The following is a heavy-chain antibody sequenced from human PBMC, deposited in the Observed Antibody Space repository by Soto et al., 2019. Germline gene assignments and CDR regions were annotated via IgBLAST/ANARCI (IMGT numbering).Heavy chain of an antibody. CDR1: FSMYS. CDR2: ISSGSDFI. J-gene: IGHJ5*02. CDR3: TRDQGGSYDSWFDP. V-gene: IGHV3-21*02. D-gene: IGHD1-26*01. Sequence: EVQVVESGGGLVKPGGSLRLSCNFSFSMYSMDWVRQAPGKGLEWVASISSGSDFIKYADSVKGRFTISRDNTKNSVSLQMSSLRVEDTPMYYCTRDQGGSYDSWFDPWGRGTLVTVSS.